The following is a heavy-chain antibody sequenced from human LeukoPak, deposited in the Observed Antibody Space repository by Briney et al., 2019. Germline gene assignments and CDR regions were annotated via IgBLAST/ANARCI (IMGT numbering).Heavy chain of an antibody. CDR1: GFTFSSYA. CDR2: FSGSGGST. J-gene: IGHJ6*02. CDR3: AGYYWYYYYGMDV. Sequence: GGSLRLSCAASGFTFSSYAMSWVRQAPGKGLEWVSAFSGSGGSTYYADSVKGRFTISRDNSKNTLYLQMNSLRAEDTAVYYCAGYYWYYYYGMDVWGQGTTVTVSS. D-gene: IGHD3-22*01. V-gene: IGHV3-23*01.